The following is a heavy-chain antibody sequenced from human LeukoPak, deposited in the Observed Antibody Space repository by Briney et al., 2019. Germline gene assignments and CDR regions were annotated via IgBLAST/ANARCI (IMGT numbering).Heavy chain of an antibody. V-gene: IGHV3-21*01. CDR1: GFTFSSYS. CDR2: ISSSSSYI. D-gene: IGHD3-22*01. CDR3: ARDYHDSSGYYYLSAFDI. J-gene: IGHJ3*02. Sequence: GGSLRLSCAASGFTFSSYSMNWVRQAPGKGLEWVSSISSSSSYIYYADSVKGRFTISRDNAKNSLYLQMNSLRAEDTAVYYCARDYHDSSGYYYLSAFDIWGQGTMVTVSS.